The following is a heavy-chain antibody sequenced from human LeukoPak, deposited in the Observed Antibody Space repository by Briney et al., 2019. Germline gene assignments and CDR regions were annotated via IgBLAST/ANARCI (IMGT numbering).Heavy chain of an antibody. CDR3: ARVNYYDSSGYYGDTKEYFQH. Sequence: ASVKVSCKASGDTFTSYAMHWVRQAPGQGLEWMGWINAGNGNTKYSQKFQGRVTITRDTSASTAYMELSSLRSEDTAVYYCARVNYYDSSGYYGDTKEYFQHWGQGTLVTVSS. D-gene: IGHD3-22*01. V-gene: IGHV1-3*01. CDR1: GDTFTSYA. CDR2: INAGNGNT. J-gene: IGHJ1*01.